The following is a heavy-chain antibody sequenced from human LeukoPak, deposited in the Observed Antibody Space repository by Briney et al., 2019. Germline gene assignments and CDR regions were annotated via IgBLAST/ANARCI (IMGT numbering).Heavy chain of an antibody. Sequence: TGGSLRLSCAACGLAFSSCGMHWVRQARGKGLEWVAVISYDGSNKYYADSVRGRFTISRDNSKNTLYLQMNRLRAEDTAVYYCPKGGHTMGDYYMDVWGKGTTVTVSS. J-gene: IGHJ6*03. V-gene: IGHV3-30*18. CDR1: GLAFSSCG. CDR3: PKGGHTMGDYYMDV. D-gene: IGHD3-10*01. CDR2: ISYDGSNK.